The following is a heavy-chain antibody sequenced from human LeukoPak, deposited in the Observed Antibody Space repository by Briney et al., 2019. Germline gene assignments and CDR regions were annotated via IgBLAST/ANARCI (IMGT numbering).Heavy chain of an antibody. D-gene: IGHD3-9*01. J-gene: IGHJ4*02. V-gene: IGHV3-7*05. Sequence: GGSLRLSCAASGFRFSSYWMSWVRQAPGKGLEWVASIKQDGSEKYYVDSVKGRISISRDNAKNSLYLQMNSLRAEDTAVYYCASTAFDWLLKSYYFDYWGQGTLVTVSS. CDR3: ASTAFDWLLKSYYFDY. CDR1: GFRFSSYW. CDR2: IKQDGSEK.